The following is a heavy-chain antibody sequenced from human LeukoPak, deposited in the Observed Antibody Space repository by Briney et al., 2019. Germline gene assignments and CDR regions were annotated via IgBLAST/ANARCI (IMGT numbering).Heavy chain of an antibody. CDR3: AKRNYGSGSYVGGFDY. CDR2: ISGSGGST. D-gene: IGHD3-10*01. V-gene: IGHV3-23*01. CDR1: GFTFSSYD. J-gene: IGHJ4*02. Sequence: PGGSLRLSCAASGFTFSSYDMSWVRQAPGKGLEWVSAISGSGGSTYYADFVTGRFTISRDNSKNTLYLQMNSLRAEDTAVYYCAKRNYGSGSYVGGFDYWGQGTLVTVSS.